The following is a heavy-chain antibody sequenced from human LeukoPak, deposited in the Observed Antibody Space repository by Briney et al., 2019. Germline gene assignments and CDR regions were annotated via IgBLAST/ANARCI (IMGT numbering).Heavy chain of an antibody. J-gene: IGHJ4*02. Sequence: GGSLRLSCAASGFTFSDFWMSWVRQAPGRGLEWVANIHPEGNEKYHVESVKGRFTISRDNAKNSLFLQMNGLRVEDTAVYYCARGDAFSGDHWGQGTMVTVSS. CDR3: ARGDAFSGDH. V-gene: IGHV3-7*04. CDR2: IHPEGNEK. CDR1: GFTFSDFW.